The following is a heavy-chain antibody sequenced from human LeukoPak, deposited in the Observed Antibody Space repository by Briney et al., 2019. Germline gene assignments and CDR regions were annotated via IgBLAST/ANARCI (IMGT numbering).Heavy chain of an antibody. D-gene: IGHD3-3*01. J-gene: IGHJ3*02. CDR3: ARAALSRITIFGVVITALDI. V-gene: IGHV4-59*01. Sequence: PSETLSLTCTVSGGSISSYYWSWIRQPPGKGLEWIGYIYYSGSTNYNPSLKSRVTISVDTSKNQFSLKLSSVTAADTAVYYCARAALSRITIFGVVITALDIWGQGTMVTVSS. CDR1: GGSISSYY. CDR2: IYYSGST.